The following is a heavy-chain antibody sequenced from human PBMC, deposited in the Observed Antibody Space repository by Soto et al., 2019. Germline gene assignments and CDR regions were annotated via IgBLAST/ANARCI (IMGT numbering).Heavy chain of an antibody. D-gene: IGHD3-16*01. CDR2: IIPIFGTA. CDR1: GGTFSSYA. CDR3: AREVYLTGGEWVDY. Sequence: QVQLVQSGAEVKKPGSSVKVSCKASGGTFSSYAISWVRQAPGQGLEWMGGIIPIFGTANYAQKFQGRVTITADESTSTADMELSSLRSEDTAVYYCAREVYLTGGEWVDYWGQGSLVTVSS. J-gene: IGHJ4*02. V-gene: IGHV1-69*01.